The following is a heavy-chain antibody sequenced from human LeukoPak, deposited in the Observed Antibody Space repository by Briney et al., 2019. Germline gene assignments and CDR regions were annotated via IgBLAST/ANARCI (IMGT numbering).Heavy chain of an antibody. CDR1: GGSIGSGGYY. CDR2: IYYSGST. CDR3: ARVSDGIRAAQGYFDY. Sequence: SETLSLTCTVSGGSIGSGGYYWSWIRQHPGKGLEWIGYIYYSGSTYYNPSLKSRVTISVDTSKNQFSLKLSSVTAADTAVYYCARVSDGIRAAQGYFDYWGQGTLVTVSS. V-gene: IGHV4-31*03. J-gene: IGHJ4*02. D-gene: IGHD5-18*01.